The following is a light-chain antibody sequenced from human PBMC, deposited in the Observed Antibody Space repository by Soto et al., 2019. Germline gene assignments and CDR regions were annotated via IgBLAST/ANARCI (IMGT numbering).Light chain of an antibody. CDR3: QQRGDWPIT. Sequence: EIVLIQSPATLSLSPGEIATLSCRASQSVSSYLAWYQQKPGQAPRLLVYDASNRTTGIPARFSGSGSGTDFTLTISSLEPEDFAVYYCQQRGDWPITFGQGTRLEIK. V-gene: IGKV3-11*01. J-gene: IGKJ5*01. CDR2: DAS. CDR1: QSVSSY.